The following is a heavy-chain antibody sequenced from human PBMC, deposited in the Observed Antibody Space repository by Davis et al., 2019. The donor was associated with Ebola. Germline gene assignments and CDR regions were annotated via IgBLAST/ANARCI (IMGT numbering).Heavy chain of an antibody. J-gene: IGHJ4*02. D-gene: IGHD2-15*01. CDR2: IYESNT. Sequence: GESLKISCASSRFTSSLSAMTWVRQAPRKGLGWVSAIYESNTWYADPVRGRFTISRDTSKNTLYLQMNSLRAEDTAVYYCAKESCSGGGCYYAYFDYWGQGTLVTVSS. CDR1: RFTSSLSA. V-gene: IGHV3-23*01. CDR3: AKESCSGGGCYYAYFDY.